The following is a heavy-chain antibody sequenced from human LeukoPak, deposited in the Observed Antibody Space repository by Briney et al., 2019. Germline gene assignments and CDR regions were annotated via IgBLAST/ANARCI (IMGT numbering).Heavy chain of an antibody. J-gene: IGHJ4*02. Sequence: SETLSLTCTVPGGSISSSSYYWGWIRQPPGKGLEWIGSIYYSGSTYYNPSLKSRVTISVDTSKNQFSLKLSSVTAADTAVYYCARDTRNYSALWGQGTLVTVSS. V-gene: IGHV4-39*07. CDR1: GGSISSSSYY. CDR3: ARDTRNYSAL. CDR2: IYYSGST. D-gene: IGHD4-11*01.